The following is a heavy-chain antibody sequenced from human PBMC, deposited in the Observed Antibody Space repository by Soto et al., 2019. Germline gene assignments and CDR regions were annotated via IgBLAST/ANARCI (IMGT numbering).Heavy chain of an antibody. CDR1: GDSFTANS. CDR2: INPNNGGT. V-gene: IGHV1-2*04. Sequence: GVPVKVSCKASGDSFTANSMHWLRQAHGEGLEWMGWINPNNGGTNYARKFQGWVTMTRDTSISTAYMDLTRLKSDDTAVYYSAMQRSGAVYWGQGTLVTASS. D-gene: IGHD6-25*01. J-gene: IGHJ4*02. CDR3: AMQRSGAVY.